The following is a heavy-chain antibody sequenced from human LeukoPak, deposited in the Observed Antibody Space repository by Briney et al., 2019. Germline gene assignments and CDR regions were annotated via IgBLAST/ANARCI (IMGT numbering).Heavy chain of an antibody. D-gene: IGHD2-2*01. CDR1: GGSISSSNW. CDR3: ASLYRSSTSCYGFFDY. CDR2: IYHSGST. Sequence: PSGTLSLTCAVSGGSISSSNWWSWVRQPPGKGLEWIGEIYHSGSTNYNPSLKSRVTISVDKSKNQFSLKLSSVTAADTAVYYCASLYRSSTSCYGFFDYWGQGTLVTVSS. J-gene: IGHJ4*02. V-gene: IGHV4-4*02.